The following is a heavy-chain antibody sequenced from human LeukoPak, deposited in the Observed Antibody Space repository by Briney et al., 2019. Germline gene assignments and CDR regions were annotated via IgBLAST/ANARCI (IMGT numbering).Heavy chain of an antibody. D-gene: IGHD3-10*01. CDR2: MSPNSGNT. Sequence: ASVKVSCKASGYTFTSYDINWVRQATGQGLEWMGWMSPNSGNTGYAQKFQGRVTMTRNTSISTAYMELSSLRSEDTAVYYCARGITMVRGVSNWFDPWGQGTLVTVSS. J-gene: IGHJ5*02. CDR3: ARGITMVRGVSNWFDP. CDR1: GYTFTSYD. V-gene: IGHV1-8*01.